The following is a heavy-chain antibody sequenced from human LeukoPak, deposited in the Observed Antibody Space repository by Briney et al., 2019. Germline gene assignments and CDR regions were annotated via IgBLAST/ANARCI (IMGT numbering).Heavy chain of an antibody. CDR2: ISGSGGST. V-gene: IGHV3-23*01. CDR1: GFTFSSYA. Sequence: GGSLRLSCAASGFTFSSYAMSWVRQAPGKGLEWVSAISGSGGSTYYADSVKGRFTISRDNAKNSLYLEMNSLRVEDTAVYYCASTSWTGYDYWGQGTLVTVSS. CDR3: ASTSWTGYDY. D-gene: IGHD3/OR15-3a*01. J-gene: IGHJ4*02.